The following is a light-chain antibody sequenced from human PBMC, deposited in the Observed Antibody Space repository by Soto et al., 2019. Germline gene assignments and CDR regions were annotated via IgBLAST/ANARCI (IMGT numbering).Light chain of an antibody. V-gene: IGKV3-11*01. J-gene: IGKJ4*01. CDR3: QQGGS. Sequence: ETVLTQSPATLSLSPGEGATLSCRASQSVSTYLAWYQQKPGQAPRLLIYDASNRATGIPARFSGSGSGTDFTLTISSLEPEDFAVYYCQQGGSFGGGNKVEIK. CDR1: QSVSTY. CDR2: DAS.